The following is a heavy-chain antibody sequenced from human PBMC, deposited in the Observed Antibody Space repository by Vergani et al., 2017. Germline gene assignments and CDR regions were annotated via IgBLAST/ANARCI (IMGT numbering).Heavy chain of an antibody. CDR2: ISYSGST. V-gene: IGHV4-59*01. Sequence: VQLQESGPGLVKPSETLSLTCTVSGGSISSYYWSWIRHPPGTGLEWIGYISYSGSTNYNPSLKSRVPISVDTSKNQFSLKLSAVTAADTAVYYCARSLGYCSGGSCYYYYGMDVWGQGTTVTVSS. CDR1: GGSISSYY. CDR3: ARSLGYCSGGSCYYYYGMDV. J-gene: IGHJ6*02. D-gene: IGHD2-15*01.